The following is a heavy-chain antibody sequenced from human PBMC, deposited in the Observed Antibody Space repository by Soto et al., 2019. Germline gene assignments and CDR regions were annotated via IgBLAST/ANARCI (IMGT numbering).Heavy chain of an antibody. CDR1: GGSISSYY. CDR2: IYYSGNT. J-gene: IGHJ4*02. Sequence: SETLSLTCTVSGGSISSYYWSWIRQPPGKGLEWIGHIYYSGNTNYNPSLKSRVTISVDTSKNQFSLKLSSVTAADTAVYYCARKGIEGLDYWGQGTLVTVSS. V-gene: IGHV4-59*08. CDR3: ARKGIEGLDY.